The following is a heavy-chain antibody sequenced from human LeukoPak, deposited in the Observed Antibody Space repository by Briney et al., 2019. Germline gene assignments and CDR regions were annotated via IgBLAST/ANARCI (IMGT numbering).Heavy chain of an antibody. D-gene: IGHD3-10*01. CDR2: INHSGST. CDR3: ARDSPRRFGEYYYYYGMDV. Sequence: SETLSLTCAVYGGSFSGYYWSWIRQPPGKGLEWIGEINHSGSTNYNPSLKSRVTMSVDTSKNQFSLKLSSVTAADTAVYYCARDSPRRFGEYYYYYGMDVWGQGTTVTVSS. J-gene: IGHJ6*02. V-gene: IGHV4-34*01. CDR1: GGSFSGYY.